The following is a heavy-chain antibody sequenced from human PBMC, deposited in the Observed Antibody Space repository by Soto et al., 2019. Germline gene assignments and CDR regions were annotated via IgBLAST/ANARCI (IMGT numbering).Heavy chain of an antibody. D-gene: IGHD1-1*01. J-gene: IGHJ6*02. Sequence: ASVKVSCKASGGTFSSYVISWVRQAPGQGLEWMGGIIPIFGTANYAQKFQGRVTITADESATTAHMELSSLRSEDTAVYYCATRLQPNYYYYVMDVWGQGTTVTVSS. V-gene: IGHV1-69*13. CDR2: IIPIFGTA. CDR3: ATRLQPNYYYYVMDV. CDR1: GGTFSSYV.